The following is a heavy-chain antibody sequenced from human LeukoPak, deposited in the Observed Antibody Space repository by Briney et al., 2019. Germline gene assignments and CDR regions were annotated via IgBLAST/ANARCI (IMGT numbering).Heavy chain of an antibody. CDR2: IWYDGSNK. CDR1: GFTFSSYG. Sequence: PGRSLRLSCAASGFTFSSYGMHWIRQAPGKGLEWVAVIWYDGSNKYYADSVKGRFTISRDNSKNTLYLQMNSLRAEDTAVYYCARRVRGFYYYMDVWGKGTTVTVSS. V-gene: IGHV3-33*01. CDR3: ARRVRGFYYYMDV. J-gene: IGHJ6*03.